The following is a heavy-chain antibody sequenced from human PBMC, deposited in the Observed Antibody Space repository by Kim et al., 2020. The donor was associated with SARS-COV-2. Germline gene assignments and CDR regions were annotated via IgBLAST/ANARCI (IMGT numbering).Heavy chain of an antibody. V-gene: IGHV3-11*06. J-gene: IGHJ6*02. CDR1: GFTFSDYY. CDR2: ISSSSSYT. CDR3: ARDARDYYGSGAIYYYYYGMDV. Sequence: GGSLRLSCAASGFTFSDYYMSWIRQAPGKGLEWVSYISSSSSYTNYADSVKGRFTISRDNAKNSLYLQMNSLRAEDTAVYYCARDARDYYGSGAIYYYYYGMDVWGQGTTVTVSS. D-gene: IGHD3-10*01.